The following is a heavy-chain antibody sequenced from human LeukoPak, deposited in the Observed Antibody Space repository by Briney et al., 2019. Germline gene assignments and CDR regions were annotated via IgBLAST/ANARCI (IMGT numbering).Heavy chain of an antibody. J-gene: IGHJ4*02. V-gene: IGHV4-4*07. CDR2: IYTSGST. CDR3: ARSLGYCTNGVCPRYFDY. D-gene: IGHD2-8*01. Sequence: SETLSLTCTVSGGPISSYHWSWIRQPAGKGLEWIGRIYTSGSTNYNPSLKSRVTMSVDTSKNQFSLKLSSVTAADTAVYYCARSLGYCTNGVCPRYFDYWGQGTLVTVSS. CDR1: GGPISSYH.